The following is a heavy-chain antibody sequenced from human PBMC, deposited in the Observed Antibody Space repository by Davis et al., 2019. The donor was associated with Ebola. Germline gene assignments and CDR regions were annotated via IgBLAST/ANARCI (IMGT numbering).Heavy chain of an antibody. J-gene: IGHJ4*02. D-gene: IGHD6-6*01. CDR1: GFTSSSYA. Sequence: PGGSLRLSCAASGFTSSSYAMSRVRQAPGKGLEWVSAISGSGGSTYYADSVKGRFTISRDNAKNSLYLQMNSLRAEDTAVYYCARVGYSSSPVDYWGQGTLVTVSS. CDR3: ARVGYSSSPVDY. V-gene: IGHV3-23*01. CDR2: ISGSGGST.